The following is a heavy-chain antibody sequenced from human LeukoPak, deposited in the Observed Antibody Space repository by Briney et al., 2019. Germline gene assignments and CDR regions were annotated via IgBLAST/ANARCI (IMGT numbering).Heavy chain of an antibody. Sequence: PSETLSLTCTVSGGSISSYYWSWIRQPPGKGLEWIGYIYYSGSTNYSPSLKSRVTISVDTSKNQFSLKLSSVTAADTAVYYCASLYYYYGMDVWGQGTTVTVSS. J-gene: IGHJ6*02. CDR3: ASLYYYYGMDV. CDR1: GGSISSYY. V-gene: IGHV4-59*01. CDR2: IYYSGST.